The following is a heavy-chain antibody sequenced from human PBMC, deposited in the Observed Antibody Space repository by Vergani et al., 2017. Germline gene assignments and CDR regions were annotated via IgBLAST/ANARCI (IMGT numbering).Heavy chain of an antibody. Sequence: QVQLVQSGAEVKKPGASVKVSCKASGYTFTSYGISWVRQAPGQGLEWMGRIIPILGIANYAQKFQGRVTITADKSTSTAYMELSSLRSEDTAVYYCARDRNDCSGGSCYSHRWFDPWGQGTLVTVSS. V-gene: IGHV1-69*04. CDR3: ARDRNDCSGGSCYSHRWFDP. CDR1: GYTFTSYG. J-gene: IGHJ5*02. D-gene: IGHD2-15*01. CDR2: IIPILGIA.